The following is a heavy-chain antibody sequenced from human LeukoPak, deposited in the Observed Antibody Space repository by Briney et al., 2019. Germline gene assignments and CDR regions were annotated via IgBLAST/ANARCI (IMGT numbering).Heavy chain of an antibody. CDR3: ARDCSGGSCYPPPYYFDY. Sequence: EASVKVSCKASGYTFTSYGISWVRQAPGQGLEWMGWISAYNGNTNYAQKLQGRVTMTTDTSTSTAYMELRSLRSDDTAVYYCARDCSGGSCYPPPYYFDYWGQGTLVTVSS. J-gene: IGHJ4*02. D-gene: IGHD2-15*01. CDR1: GYTFTSYG. V-gene: IGHV1-18*01. CDR2: ISAYNGNT.